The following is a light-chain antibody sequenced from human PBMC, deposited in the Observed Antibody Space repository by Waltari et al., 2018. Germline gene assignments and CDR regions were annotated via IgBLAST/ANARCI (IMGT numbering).Light chain of an antibody. J-gene: IGKJ1*01. CDR3: QHYVRLPVT. CDR2: GAS. CDR1: QSISRA. Sequence: EVVLTQSPGTLSLSTGERVTLPCRASQSISRALTWYQQKPGQAPRLLIYGASTRATGIPDRFIGSGSGTDFSLTISRLDPDDFAVYYCQHYVRLPVTFGQGTTVEIK. V-gene: IGKV3-20*01.